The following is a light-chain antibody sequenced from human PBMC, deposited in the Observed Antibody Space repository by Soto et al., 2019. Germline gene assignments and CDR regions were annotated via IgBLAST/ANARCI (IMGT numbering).Light chain of an antibody. CDR1: QSVSNSY. CDR2: DTS. Sequence: EIVLTQSPGTLSLSPGERATLSCRASQSVSNSYLAWYQQKPGQAPRLVISDTSDRATGIPDRFSGSGSGTDFTLTISRLEPEDFAGYYCQQYDSPWTFGQWTKVEIK. CDR3: QQYDSPWT. V-gene: IGKV3-20*01. J-gene: IGKJ1*01.